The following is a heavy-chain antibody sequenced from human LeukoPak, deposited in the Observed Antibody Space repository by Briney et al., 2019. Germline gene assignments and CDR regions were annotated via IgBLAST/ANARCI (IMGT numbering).Heavy chain of an antibody. V-gene: IGHV1-2*02. J-gene: IGHJ4*02. CDR2: INPHTGDT. Sequence: GASVKVSCKASGYTLTDYYLHWVRQAPGQGLEWMGWINPHTGDTHHAQSFQGRVTMTRDTSISTAYMDLIMLRSDDTDVYYCARGSALSQTTGTTFDYWGQGTLVTVSS. CDR1: GYTLTDYY. CDR3: ARGSALSQTTGTTFDY. D-gene: IGHD4-17*01.